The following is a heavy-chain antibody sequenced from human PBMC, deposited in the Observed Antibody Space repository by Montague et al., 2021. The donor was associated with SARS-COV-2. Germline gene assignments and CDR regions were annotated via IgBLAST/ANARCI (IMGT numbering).Heavy chain of an antibody. Sequence: TRSLTCTVSGGSISSGGYYWSWIRQHPGKGLEWIGYIYYSESTYYNPSLKSRVTISVDTSKNQFSLKLSSVTAADTAVYYCARDIGGSTVTTGGFDYWGQGTLVTVSS. CDR1: GGSISSGGYY. V-gene: IGHV4-31*03. CDR2: IYYSEST. J-gene: IGHJ4*02. D-gene: IGHD4-17*01. CDR3: ARDIGGSTVTTGGFDY.